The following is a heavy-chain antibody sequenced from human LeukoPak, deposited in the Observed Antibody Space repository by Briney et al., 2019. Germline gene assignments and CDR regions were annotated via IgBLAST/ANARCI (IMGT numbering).Heavy chain of an antibody. J-gene: IGHJ4*02. CDR1: GGSISSYY. V-gene: IGHV4-59*01. CDR2: IYYSGST. Sequence: SETLSLTCTVSGGSISSYYWSWIRQPPGKGLEWIGYIYYSGSTNYNPSLKSRVTISVDTSKNQFSLKLSSVTAADTAVYYCARVQSLGYCSSTSCYPGNYFDYWGQGTLVTVSS. CDR3: ARVQSLGYCSSTSCYPGNYFDY. D-gene: IGHD2-2*01.